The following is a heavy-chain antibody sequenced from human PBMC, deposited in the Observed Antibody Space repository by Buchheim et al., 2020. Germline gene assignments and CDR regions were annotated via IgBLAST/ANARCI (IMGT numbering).Heavy chain of an antibody. J-gene: IGHJ4*02. D-gene: IGHD3-22*01. CDR1: GFTFSSYA. CDR3: AKDQGYYYDSSGYWDY. V-gene: IGHV3-23*01. CDR2: ISGSGGST. Sequence: EVQLLESGGGLVQPGGSLRLSCAASGFTFSSYAMSWVRQAPGKGLEWVSAISGSGGSTYYADSVKGRFTIPRDNPKNTLYLKMNSLRAEDTAVYYCAKDQGYYYDSSGYWDYWGQGTL.